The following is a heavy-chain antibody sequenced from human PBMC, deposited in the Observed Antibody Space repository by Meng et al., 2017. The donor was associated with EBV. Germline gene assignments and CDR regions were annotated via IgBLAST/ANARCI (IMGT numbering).Heavy chain of an antibody. CDR2: VSHSGRT. D-gene: IGHD5-12*01. CDR1: GGSFTDYY. V-gene: IGHV4-34*01. J-gene: IGHJ4*02. CDR3: ARVGYSDHDVSFEDF. Sequence: QVLLRQWGAXLLKPXXXLSLSCAVYGGSFTDYYWSWIRQAPGKSLEWIGEVSHSGRTRYNPSLKSRVSMSADVSKKQFSLKMKSVTAADTGVYFCARVGYSDHDVSFEDFWGQGTLVTVSS.